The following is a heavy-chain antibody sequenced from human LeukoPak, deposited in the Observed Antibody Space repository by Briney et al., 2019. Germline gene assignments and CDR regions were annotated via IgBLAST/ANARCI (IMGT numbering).Heavy chain of an antibody. Sequence: GVSLRLSCAASGFTFGSYAMSWVRQAPGKGLEWVSSISGSGNRTYYADTVKGRFTISRDNSKNTLFLQMNSLRAEDTAVYYCATNLYCGGGSCYPSALGMDVWGQGTTVTVSS. CDR1: GFTFGSYA. D-gene: IGHD2-15*01. J-gene: IGHJ6*02. V-gene: IGHV3-23*01. CDR3: ATNLYCGGGSCYPSALGMDV. CDR2: ISGSGNRT.